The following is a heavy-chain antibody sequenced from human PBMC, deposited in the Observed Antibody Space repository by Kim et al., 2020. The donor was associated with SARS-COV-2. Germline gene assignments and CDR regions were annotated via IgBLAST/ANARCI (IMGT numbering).Heavy chain of an antibody. V-gene: IGHV4-30-2*01. CDR1: GGSINNVGYS. CDR3: ARGSYASGMDV. D-gene: IGHD3-16*01. CDR2: IYDSGTT. Sequence: SETLSLTCAVSGGSINNVGYSWSWIRQLPGMGLEWIGYIYDSGTTYYSPSLKRRVTISLDRSRTQFFLNLNSVTAADTAVYYCARGSYASGMDVWGQGT. J-gene: IGHJ6*02.